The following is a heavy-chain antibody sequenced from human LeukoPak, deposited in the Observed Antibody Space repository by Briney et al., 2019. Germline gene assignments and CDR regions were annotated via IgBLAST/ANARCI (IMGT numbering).Heavy chain of an antibody. J-gene: IGHJ5*02. Sequence: GGSLRLSCAASGFTFSSYAMSWVRQAPGKGLEWVSAISGIRGRGGITYYADSVKGRFTISRDASKNTLYLQMNSLRAEETAVYYCTKSLVGVLRGFDPWGQGTLVTVSS. CDR1: GFTFSSYA. V-gene: IGHV3-23*01. CDR2: ISGIRGRGGIT. CDR3: TKSLVGVLRGFDP. D-gene: IGHD2-8*01.